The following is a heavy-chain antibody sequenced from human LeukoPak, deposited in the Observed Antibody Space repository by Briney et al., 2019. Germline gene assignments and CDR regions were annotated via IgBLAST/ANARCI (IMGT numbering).Heavy chain of an antibody. CDR3: ARGPYDFWSGYSNWFDP. Sequence: SETLSRTCTVSGGSISSSSYYWGWIRQPPGKGLEWIGSIYYSGSTYYNPSLKSRVTISVDTSKNQFSLKLSSVTAADTAVYYCARGPYDFWSGYSNWFDPWGQGTLVTVSS. D-gene: IGHD3-3*01. CDR1: GGSISSSSYY. CDR2: IYYSGST. J-gene: IGHJ5*02. V-gene: IGHV4-39*07.